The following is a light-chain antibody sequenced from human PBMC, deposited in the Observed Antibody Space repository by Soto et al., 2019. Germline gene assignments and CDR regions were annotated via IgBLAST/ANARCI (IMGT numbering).Light chain of an antibody. CDR1: QTIGTC. Sequence: DIQMTQSPSSLSASVGDRVTIACRASQTIGTCLNWYQQEPGKAPKVLIYDTSSLQYGVPSRFSDSESGTDFTLTISRLQPADFATYFGPQSDTTPYTCGQGTILEI. J-gene: IGKJ2*01. CDR3: PQSDTTPYT. CDR2: DTS. V-gene: IGKV1-39*01.